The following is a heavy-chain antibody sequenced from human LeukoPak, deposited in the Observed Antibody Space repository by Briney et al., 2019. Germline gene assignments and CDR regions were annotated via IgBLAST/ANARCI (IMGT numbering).Heavy chain of an antibody. CDR2: IYYSGST. J-gene: IGHJ6*02. CDR3: ARDGLTSEDYYYYGMDV. V-gene: IGHV4-59*01. CDR1: GGSISSYY. Sequence: SETLSLTCTVSGGSISSYYWSWIRQPPGKGLEWIGYIYYSGSTNYNPSLKSRVTISVDTSKNQFPLKLSSVTAADTAVYYCARDGLTSEDYYYYGMDVWGQGTTVTVSS.